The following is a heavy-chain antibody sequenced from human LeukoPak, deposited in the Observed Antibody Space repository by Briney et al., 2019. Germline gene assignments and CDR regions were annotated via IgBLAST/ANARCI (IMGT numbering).Heavy chain of an antibody. V-gene: IGHV3-74*01. Sequence: GGSLRLSCAASRFSFSNYWMHCVRQAPGKGLVWVSRVKSDGSNPSYVDSVKGRFTISRDNAENMLYLQMNTLGAEDTAVYYCARAIVSGSGSLDYWGQGTLVTVSS. D-gene: IGHD3-10*01. CDR1: RFSFSNYW. CDR3: ARAIVSGSGSLDY. J-gene: IGHJ4*02. CDR2: VKSDGSNP.